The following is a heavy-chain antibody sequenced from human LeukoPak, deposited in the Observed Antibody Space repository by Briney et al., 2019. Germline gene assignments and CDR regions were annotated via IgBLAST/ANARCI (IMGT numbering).Heavy chain of an antibody. CDR2: INHSGST. CDR1: GGSFSGYY. V-gene: IGHV4-34*01. J-gene: IGHJ6*02. CDR3: ARGRIMRRWDYSSSSRGYYYYGMDV. Sequence: SETLSLTCAVYGGSFSGYYWSWIRQPPGKGLEWIGEINHSGSTNYNPSLKSRVTISVDTSKNQFSLKLGSVTAADTAVYYCARGRIMRRWDYSSSSRGYYYYGMDVWGQGTTVTVSS. D-gene: IGHD6-6*01.